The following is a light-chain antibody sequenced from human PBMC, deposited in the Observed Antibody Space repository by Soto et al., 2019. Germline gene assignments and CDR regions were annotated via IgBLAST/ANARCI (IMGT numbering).Light chain of an antibody. V-gene: IGLV1-47*01. Sequence: QSALTQPPSASGTPGQSLTISCAGSSPNIGSHYVYWYQHLPGTAPKLLIFRDGQRPSGVPDRFFGSKSGTSASLAISGLRSEDEAHYYCAVWDASLTGWVFGGGTKLTVL. CDR3: AVWDASLTGWV. CDR2: RDG. J-gene: IGLJ3*02. CDR1: SPNIGSHY.